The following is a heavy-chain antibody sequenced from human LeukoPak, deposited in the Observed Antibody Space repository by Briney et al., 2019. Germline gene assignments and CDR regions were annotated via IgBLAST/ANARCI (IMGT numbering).Heavy chain of an antibody. Sequence: PSETLSLTCTVSGGSASSSNYYGTWIRHPAGKGLEWIGRIYTTRSPSHSPPLKSRVTISVDTSTNQFSLKLTSVSAADTAVYYCARDRGITTARGVPSWFHPWGQGTLVTVSS. V-gene: IGHV4-61*02. J-gene: IGHJ5*02. D-gene: IGHD3-10*01. CDR1: GGSASSSNYY. CDR2: IYTTRSP. CDR3: ARDRGITTARGVPSWFHP.